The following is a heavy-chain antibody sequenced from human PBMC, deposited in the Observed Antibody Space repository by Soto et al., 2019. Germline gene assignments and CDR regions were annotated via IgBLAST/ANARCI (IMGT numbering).Heavy chain of an antibody. CDR3: EHGDITIFGVATDGMDV. D-gene: IGHD3-3*01. CDR1: GGSFSGYY. V-gene: IGHV4-34*01. Sequence: SETLSRTLTVSGGSFSGYYWSWIRQPPGKGLEWIGEINHSGSTNYNPSLKSRVTISVDTYKNQFSLKLSSVTAADTAVDYCEHGDITIFGVATDGMDVLGQGTKVTVS. CDR2: INHSGST. J-gene: IGHJ6*02.